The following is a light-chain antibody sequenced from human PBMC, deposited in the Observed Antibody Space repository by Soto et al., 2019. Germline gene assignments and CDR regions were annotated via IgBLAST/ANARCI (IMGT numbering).Light chain of an antibody. V-gene: IGKV3-15*01. CDR2: GAS. Sequence: EIVMTQSPGTLSLSPGDRATLSCKASQSVSSNLAWYQQKPGQAPRLLIYGASTRATGIPARFSGSGSGTEFTLTISSLEPEDFAVYYCQQRSNWPRTFGQGTKVDIK. CDR1: QSVSSN. J-gene: IGKJ1*01. CDR3: QQRSNWPRT.